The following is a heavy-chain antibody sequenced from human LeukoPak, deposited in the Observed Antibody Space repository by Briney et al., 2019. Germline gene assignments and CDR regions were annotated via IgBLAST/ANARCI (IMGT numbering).Heavy chain of an antibody. CDR1: GYTFTGYY. Sequence: GASVKVSCKASGYTFTGYYMHWVRQAPGQGLEWMGWINPNSGGTNYAQKFQGRVTMTRDTSISTAYMELSRLRSDDTAVYYCARRPKYDSSGSNFDYWGQGTLVTVSS. V-gene: IGHV1-2*02. CDR2: INPNSGGT. D-gene: IGHD3-22*01. J-gene: IGHJ4*02. CDR3: ARRPKYDSSGSNFDY.